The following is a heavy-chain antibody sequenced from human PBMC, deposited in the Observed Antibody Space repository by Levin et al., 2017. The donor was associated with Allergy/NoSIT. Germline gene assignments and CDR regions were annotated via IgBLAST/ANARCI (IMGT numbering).Heavy chain of an antibody. CDR2: IKQDGSEK. CDR3: ARIPITMVRGVITHDYYYYMDV. D-gene: IGHD3-10*01. V-gene: IGHV3-7*04. J-gene: IGHJ6*03. Sequence: GESLKISCAASGFTFSSYWMSWVRQAPGKGLEWVANIKQDGSEKYYVDSVKGRFTISRDNAKNSLYLQMNSLRAEDTAVYYCARIPITMVRGVITHDYYYYMDVWGKGTTVTVSS. CDR1: GFTFSSYW.